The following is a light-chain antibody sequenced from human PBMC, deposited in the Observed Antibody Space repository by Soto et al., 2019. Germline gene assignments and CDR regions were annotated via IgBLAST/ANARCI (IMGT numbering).Light chain of an antibody. J-gene: IGKJ4*01. V-gene: IGKV3-20*01. Sequence: EIVLTQSPGIVSLSPGERATLSCRASQSVRSSYLAWYQQKFGQAPRLLIYGTYIRAAGIPDRFSGSGSGTDFPLTISRLEPEDFALCYCQQYGNSITFGGGTKVEIK. CDR2: GTY. CDR3: QQYGNSIT. CDR1: QSVRSSY.